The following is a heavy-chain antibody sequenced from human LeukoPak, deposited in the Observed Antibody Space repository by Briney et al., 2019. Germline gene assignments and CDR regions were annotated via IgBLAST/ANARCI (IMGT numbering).Heavy chain of an antibody. CDR1: GGSFSGYY. J-gene: IGHJ4*02. Sequence: SETLSLTCAVYGGSFSGYYWSWIRQPPGKGLEWIGEINHSGSTNYNPSLKSRVTISVDTSKNQFSLKLSSVTATDTAVYYCARGQHKYYDFWSGYYRDQKYFDYWGQGTLVTVSS. V-gene: IGHV4-34*01. D-gene: IGHD3-3*01. CDR2: INHSGST. CDR3: ARGQHKYYDFWSGYYRDQKYFDY.